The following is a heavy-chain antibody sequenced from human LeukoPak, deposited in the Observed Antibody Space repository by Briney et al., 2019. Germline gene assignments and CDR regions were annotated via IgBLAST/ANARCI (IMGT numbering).Heavy chain of an antibody. J-gene: IGHJ5*02. Sequence: SETLSLTCTVSGDSISTSNSYWGWIRQPPGKGLEWIGSIYYSGNTYYNASLKSRVTISVDTSKNQFSLKLTSVTAADTAVYYCARRFGSSGYYYSGRLSWFDPWGQGTLVTVSS. D-gene: IGHD3-22*01. CDR1: GDSISTSNSY. CDR2: IYYSGNT. V-gene: IGHV4-39*01. CDR3: ARRFGSSGYYYSGRLSWFDP.